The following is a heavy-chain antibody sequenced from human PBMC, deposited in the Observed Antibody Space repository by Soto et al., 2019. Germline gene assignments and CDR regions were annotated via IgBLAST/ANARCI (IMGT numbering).Heavy chain of an antibody. CDR1: GASVTLSNW. CDR3: ARDTDDYRDAYDV. J-gene: IGHJ3*01. V-gene: IGHV4-4*02. D-gene: IGHD3-16*01. CDR2: AYHSGST. Sequence: PSWTLSLTCTVSGASVTLSNWWTWIRQSPGRGLEWIGQAYHSGSTNYNPSLETRVTISVDTSKNQFSLNLTSVTAADPAGYYCARDTDDYRDAYDVWRQGTTVTVSS.